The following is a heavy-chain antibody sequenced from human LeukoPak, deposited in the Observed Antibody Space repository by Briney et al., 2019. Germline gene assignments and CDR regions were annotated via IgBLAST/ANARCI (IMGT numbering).Heavy chain of an antibody. CDR2: IYYRSKWSN. Sequence: QTLSLTCAISGDSVFNKDAAWNWIRRSPSRGLEWLGSIYYRSKWSNDYAVSVKSLITINPDTSKNQFLLMLKSVTPHNTAVYYCARHSQETTVNTGARSPLTPSSGGAYAPPYYM. CDR1: GDSVFNKDAA. J-gene: IGHJ6*03. V-gene: IGHV6-1*01. D-gene: IGHD1-14*01. CDR3: ARHSQETTVNTGARSPLTPSSGGAYAPPYYM.